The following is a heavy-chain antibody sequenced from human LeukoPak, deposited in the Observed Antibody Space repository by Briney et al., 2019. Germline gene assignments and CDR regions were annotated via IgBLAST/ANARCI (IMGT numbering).Heavy chain of an antibody. Sequence: GGSLRLSCAASAFTFSSYAMSWVRQAPGKGLEWVSAISGSGGSTYYADSVKGRFTISRDNSKNTLYLQMNSLRAEDTAVYYCAKDSGTVVISGPPDAFDIWGQGTMVTVSS. D-gene: IGHD4-23*01. CDR3: AKDSGTVVISGPPDAFDI. CDR2: ISGSGGST. CDR1: AFTFSSYA. J-gene: IGHJ3*02. V-gene: IGHV3-23*01.